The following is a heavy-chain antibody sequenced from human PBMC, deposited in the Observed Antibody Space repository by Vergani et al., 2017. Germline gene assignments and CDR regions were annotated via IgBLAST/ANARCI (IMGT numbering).Heavy chain of an antibody. CDR2: SNAGNGNT. J-gene: IGHJ4*02. D-gene: IGHD4-17*01. CDR3: ARDDYGDDDLLFDY. CDR1: GYTFTSYA. V-gene: IGHV1-3*02. Sequence: QVQLVQSGAEVKKPGASVKVSCKASGYTFTSYAMHWVRQAPGQRLEWMGWSNAGNGNTKYSQEFQGRVTITRDTSASTAYMELRSLRSDDTAVYYCARDDYGDDDLLFDYWGQGTLVTVSS.